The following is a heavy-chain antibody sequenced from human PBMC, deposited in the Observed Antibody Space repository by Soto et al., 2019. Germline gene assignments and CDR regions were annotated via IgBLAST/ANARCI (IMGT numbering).Heavy chain of an antibody. CDR1: GGSFSGYY. Sequence: PSETLSLTCAVYGGSFSGYYWSWIRQPPGKGLEWIGEINHSGSTNYNPSLKSRVTISVDTSKNQFSLKLSSVTAADTAVYYCARNDWFDPWGRGTLVTVSS. CDR3: ARNDWFDP. CDR2: INHSGST. J-gene: IGHJ5*02. V-gene: IGHV4-34*01.